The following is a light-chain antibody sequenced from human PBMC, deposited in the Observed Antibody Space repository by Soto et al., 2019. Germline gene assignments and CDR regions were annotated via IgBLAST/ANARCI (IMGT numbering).Light chain of an antibody. J-gene: IGKJ1*01. V-gene: IGKV3-20*01. CDR1: QSVGGNY. Sequence: EIVLTQSPGTLSLSPGERATLSCRASQSVGGNYLAWFQQKPGQAPRLLVYGASNRAAGIPDRFSGGGSGTDFALTISSLEPEDFAVYYCQHYGSSAWTFGQGTEV. CDR2: GAS. CDR3: QHYGSSAWT.